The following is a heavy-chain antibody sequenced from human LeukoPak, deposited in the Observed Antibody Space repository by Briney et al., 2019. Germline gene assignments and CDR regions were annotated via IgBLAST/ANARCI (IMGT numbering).Heavy chain of an antibody. CDR2: MNPNSGNT. CDR3: ARGRAYYNDSSGLC. J-gene: IGHJ4*02. Sequence: GASVKVSCKASGYTFTSYDINWVRQATGQGLEWMGWMNPNSGNTGYAQKFQGRVTMTRNTSISTAYMELSSLRSEDTAVYYCARGRAYYNDSSGLCWGQGTLVTVSS. V-gene: IGHV1-8*01. CDR1: GYTFTSYD. D-gene: IGHD3-22*01.